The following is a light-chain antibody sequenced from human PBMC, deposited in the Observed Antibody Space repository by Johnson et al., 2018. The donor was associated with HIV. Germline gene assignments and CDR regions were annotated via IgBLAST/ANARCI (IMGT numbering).Light chain of an antibody. J-gene: IGLJ1*01. CDR1: SSNIGNNY. CDR3: GTWDNSLTAGV. CDR2: ENN. Sequence: QSALTQPPSVSAAPGQKVTISCSGSSSNIGNNYVSWYQQLPGTAPKLLIYENNKRPSGIPDRFSDSQSGPSATLAITGLQTGDEADYYCGTWDNSLTAGVFGSGTKVTVL. V-gene: IGLV1-51*02.